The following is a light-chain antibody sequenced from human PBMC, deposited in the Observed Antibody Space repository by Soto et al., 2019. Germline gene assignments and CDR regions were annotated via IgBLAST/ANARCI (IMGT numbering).Light chain of an antibody. CDR3: QQYNNFPLT. CDR2: EAS. J-gene: IGLJ2*01. Sequence: QSALTQPASVSGSPGQSITISCTGTSRDVGGYNYVSWYQQHPGKAPKLMIYEASRLESGVPSRFSGSESGTEFTLTISGLHAEDFATYYCQQYNNFPLTFGGGTK. CDR1: SRDVGGYNY. V-gene: IGLV2-14*01.